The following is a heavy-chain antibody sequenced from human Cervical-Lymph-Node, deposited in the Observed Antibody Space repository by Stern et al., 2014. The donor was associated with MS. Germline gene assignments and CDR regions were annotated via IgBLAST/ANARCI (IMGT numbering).Heavy chain of an antibody. D-gene: IGHD4-17*01. V-gene: IGHV1-69*01. CDR2: IIPIFGSA. CDR3: ARDGDSSMLGMDV. CDR1: GGTLSDYG. J-gene: IGHJ6*02. Sequence: QEQLVQSGAGVKKPGSSVKVSCKDSGGTLSDYGISRERQAPGQGLEWMGGIIPIFGSATYEKKFQGSVTLYEDDSTNTAYMDLSSLTSEDTAVYYCARDGDSSMLGMDVWGQGTTVTVSS.